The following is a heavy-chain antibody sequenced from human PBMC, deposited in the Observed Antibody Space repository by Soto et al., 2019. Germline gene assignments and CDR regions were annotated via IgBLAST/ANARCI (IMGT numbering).Heavy chain of an antibody. CDR2: ISSTTNYI. V-gene: IGHV3-21*06. Sequence: GGSLRLSCAASGFTFTRYSMNWVRRAPGKGLEWVASISSTTNYIYYGESLKGRLTISRDNAKNSMYLQMNTLRAEDTAVYYCARESEDLSSNLDYWGQGTLVTSPQ. CDR3: ARESEDLSSNLDY. J-gene: IGHJ4*02. CDR1: GFTFTRYS.